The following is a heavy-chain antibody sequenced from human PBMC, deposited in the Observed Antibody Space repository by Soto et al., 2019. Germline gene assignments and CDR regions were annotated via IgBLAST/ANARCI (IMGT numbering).Heavy chain of an antibody. CDR2: IWYDGSNK. D-gene: IGHD6-19*01. J-gene: IGHJ4*02. V-gene: IGHV3-33*01. CDR1: GFTFSSYG. Sequence: QVQLVESGGGVVQPGRSLRLSCAASGFTFSSYGMHWVRQAPGKGLEWVAVIWYDGSNKYYADSVKGRFTISRDNSKNTLYLQMNSLRAEDTAVYYCVRSGWYSLFDYWGQGTLVTVSS. CDR3: VRSGWYSLFDY.